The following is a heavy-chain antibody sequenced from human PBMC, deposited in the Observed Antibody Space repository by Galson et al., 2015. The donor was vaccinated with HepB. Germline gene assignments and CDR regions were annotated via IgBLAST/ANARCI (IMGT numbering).Heavy chain of an antibody. Sequence: SVKVSCKASGYTFNNYGINWVRQAPGQGLEWIGWISVYNGDTNYAQRLQGRVTMTTDTSTNTAYMELRSLTSDDPAVYYCARVLQLNWLDPWGQGTLVTVSS. CDR1: GYTFNNYG. D-gene: IGHD3-10*01. V-gene: IGHV1-18*01. CDR3: ARVLQLNWLDP. J-gene: IGHJ5*02. CDR2: ISVYNGDT.